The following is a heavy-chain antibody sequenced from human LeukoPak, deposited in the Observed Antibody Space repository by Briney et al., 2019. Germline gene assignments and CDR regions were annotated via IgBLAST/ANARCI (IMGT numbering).Heavy chain of an antibody. J-gene: IGHJ5*02. D-gene: IGHD2-15*01. CDR1: GGTFSSYA. CDR3: ARSPNPSGGTGYNWFDP. Sequence: SVKASCKASGGTFSSYAISWVRQAPGQGLEWMGGIIPIFGTANYAQKFQGRVTITTDESTSTAYMELSSLRSEDTAVYYCARSPNPSGGTGYNWFDPWGQGTLVTVSS. V-gene: IGHV1-69*05. CDR2: IIPIFGTA.